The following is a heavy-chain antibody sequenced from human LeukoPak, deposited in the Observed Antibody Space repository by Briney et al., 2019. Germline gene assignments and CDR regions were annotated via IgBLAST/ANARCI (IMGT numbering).Heavy chain of an antibody. Sequence: PSETLSLTCTVSGGSISSYYWSWIRQPPGKGLEWIGHIHYSGSTNYNPSLKSRVTISVDTSKNQFSLKLSSVTAADTAVYYCTRNNGWYYYWGQGTLVTVSS. D-gene: IGHD6-19*01. CDR1: GGSISSYY. V-gene: IGHV4-59*08. J-gene: IGHJ4*02. CDR3: TRNNGWYYY. CDR2: IHYSGST.